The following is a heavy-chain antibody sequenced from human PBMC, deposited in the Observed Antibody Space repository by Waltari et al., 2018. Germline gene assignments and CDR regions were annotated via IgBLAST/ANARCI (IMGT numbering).Heavy chain of an antibody. D-gene: IGHD2-2*01. J-gene: IGHJ4*02. CDR3: ARLKLEVVFTGYFDS. Sequence: QLQLQESGPGLLKPWETLSLPCTVSGASISSSHYFRGWIRQPPGKGLDWIGNSFSSGKTYHTPSLKSRATFSVDAAQNKFTLKLTSVTAADTAVYYCARLKLEVVFTGYFDSWGQGALVTVSS. CDR2: SFSSGKT. V-gene: IGHV4-39*01. CDR1: GASISSSHYF.